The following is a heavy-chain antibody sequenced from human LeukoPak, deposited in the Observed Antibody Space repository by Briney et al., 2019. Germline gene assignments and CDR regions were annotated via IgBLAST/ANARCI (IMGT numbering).Heavy chain of an antibody. D-gene: IGHD3-3*01. CDR2: IYYSGST. CDR1: GYSISSSYY. V-gene: IGHV4-39*01. Sequence: PSETLSLTCTVSGYSISSSYYWGWIRQPPGKGLEWIGSIYYSGSTYYNPSLKSRVTISVDTSKNQFSLKLSSVTAADTAVYYCARLYYDFWSGYSNPHFDYWGQGTLVTVSS. CDR3: ARLYYDFWSGYSNPHFDY. J-gene: IGHJ4*02.